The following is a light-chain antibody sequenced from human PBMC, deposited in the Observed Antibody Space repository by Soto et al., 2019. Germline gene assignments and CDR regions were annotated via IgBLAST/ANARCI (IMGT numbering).Light chain of an antibody. CDR1: QTVGRN. CDR2: TAS. V-gene: IGKV3-15*01. CDR3: QQYNNWPRT. J-gene: IGKJ1*01. Sequence: RVPTQSPTSLSVSPGERAILPCRASQTVGRNLAWYQQKPGQAPRLLIHTASTRAPGIPARFSGSGSGTEFTLTVSSLRSEDFAIYYCQQYNNWPRTFGLGTKV.